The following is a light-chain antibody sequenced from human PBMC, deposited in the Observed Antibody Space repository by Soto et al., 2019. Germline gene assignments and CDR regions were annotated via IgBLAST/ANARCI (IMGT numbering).Light chain of an antibody. CDR2: GAS. Sequence: EIVLTQSPGTLSLSPGERATLSCRASQSVGSSLSWYQQKPGQAPRLLFYGASNRATAIPDRFSGSGSGTDFTLTITRLEPEDFAVYYCQQYGGSLRTFGQGTKVDIK. CDR1: QSVGSS. J-gene: IGKJ1*01. V-gene: IGKV3-20*01. CDR3: QQYGGSLRT.